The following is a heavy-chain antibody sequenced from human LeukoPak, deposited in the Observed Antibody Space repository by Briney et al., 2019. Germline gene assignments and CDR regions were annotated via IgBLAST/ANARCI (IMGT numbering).Heavy chain of an antibody. J-gene: IGHJ5*02. CDR1: GGSISSYY. CDR2: IYTSGST. D-gene: IGHD3-10*01. V-gene: IGHV4-4*07. CDR3: AAQARERLWFGEYYWFDP. Sequence: SETLSLTCTVSGGSISSYYWSWIRQPAGKGLEWIGRIYTSGSTNYNPSLKSRATMSVDTSKNQFSLKLSSVTAADTAVYYCAAQARERLWFGEYYWFDPWGQGTLVTVSS.